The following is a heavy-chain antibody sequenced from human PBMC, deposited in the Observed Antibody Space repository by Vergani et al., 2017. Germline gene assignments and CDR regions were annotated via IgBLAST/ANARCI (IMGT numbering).Heavy chain of an antibody. Sequence: QVQLQESGPGLVKSSETLSLTCSVSFDSLRNLYCNWIPQPPGKGLEWVGSIHYIENTNYNPTLKTRVTISVDTSKNQVSLTLTSVTAADTAVFYCAADTHSGQRADRWGQGILVTVTS. D-gene: IGHD6-19*01. CDR1: FDSLRNLY. CDR2: IHYIENT. CDR3: AADTHSGQRADR. V-gene: IGHV4-59*11. J-gene: IGHJ5*02.